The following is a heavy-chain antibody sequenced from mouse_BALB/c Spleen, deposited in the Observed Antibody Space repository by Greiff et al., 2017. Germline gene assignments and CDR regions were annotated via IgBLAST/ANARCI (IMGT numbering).Heavy chain of an antibody. Sequence: VKLMESGPGLVAPSQSLSITCTVSGFSLTSYGVHWVRQPPGKGLEWLGVIWAGGSTNYNSALMSRLSISKDNSKSQVFLKMNSLQTDDTAMYYCAREGITTYYAMDYWGQGTAVTVSS. J-gene: IGHJ4*01. V-gene: IGHV2-9*02. CDR2: IWAGGST. CDR1: GFSLTSYG. CDR3: AREGITTYYAMDY. D-gene: IGHD2-4*01.